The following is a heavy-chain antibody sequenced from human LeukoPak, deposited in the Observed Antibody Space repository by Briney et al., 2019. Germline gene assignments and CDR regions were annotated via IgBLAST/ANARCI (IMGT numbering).Heavy chain of an antibody. D-gene: IGHD5-24*01. Sequence: GGSLRLSCAASGFTFSHYYMSWIRQAPGKGLEWVSYISSSSSYTNYADSVKVRFTISRDNAKNSLYLQMNSVRAEDTAVYYCARSITPEDYCGQGTLVTVSS. V-gene: IGHV3-11*03. J-gene: IGHJ4*02. CDR1: GFTFSHYY. CDR2: ISSSSSYT. CDR3: ARSITPEDY.